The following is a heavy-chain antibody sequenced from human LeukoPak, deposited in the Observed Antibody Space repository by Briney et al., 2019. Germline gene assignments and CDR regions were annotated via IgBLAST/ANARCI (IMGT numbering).Heavy chain of an antibody. V-gene: IGHV3-23*01. D-gene: IGHD2-15*01. Sequence: GGSLRLSCAASGFTFSSYAMSWVRQAPGKGLEWVSTLSGVGDATYSAASVRGPFTLSRDNSKSTLSLQMNSMRGDDTAVYCCAKERMVGAGADAFDIWGQGTMVTVSS. CDR2: LSGVGDAT. CDR3: AKERMVGAGADAFDI. CDR1: GFTFSSYA. J-gene: IGHJ3*02.